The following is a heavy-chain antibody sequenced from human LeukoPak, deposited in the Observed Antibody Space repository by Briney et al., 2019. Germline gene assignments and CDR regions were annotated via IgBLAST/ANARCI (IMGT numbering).Heavy chain of an antibody. J-gene: IGHJ4*02. CDR3: ARRNYPYYFDY. D-gene: IGHD1-7*01. Sequence: SETLSLTCTVSGGSINSRNNYWGWIRQPPGKWLEWIAIISDTGTTYYSPSLKSRLTISVDTSKNPFSLTLSSVTAADTAVSYCARRNYPYYFDYWGQGTLVTVSS. V-gene: IGHV4-39*01. CDR2: ISDTGTT. CDR1: GGSINSRNNY.